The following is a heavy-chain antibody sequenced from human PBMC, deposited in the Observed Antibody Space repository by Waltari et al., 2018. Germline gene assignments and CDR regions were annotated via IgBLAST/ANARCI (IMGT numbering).Heavy chain of an antibody. CDR2: INAGNGNT. V-gene: IGHV1-3*03. D-gene: IGHD6-13*01. CDR3: AREAAAVTGRRYYYYYMDV. J-gene: IGHJ6*03. Sequence: QVQLVQSGAEVKKPGASVKVSCKASGYTFTSYAMHWVRQAPGQRLEWMGWINAGNGNTKYSQEFQGRVTITRDTSASTAYMELSSLRSEDMAVHYCAREAAAVTGRRYYYYYMDVWGKGTTVTVSS. CDR1: GYTFTSYA.